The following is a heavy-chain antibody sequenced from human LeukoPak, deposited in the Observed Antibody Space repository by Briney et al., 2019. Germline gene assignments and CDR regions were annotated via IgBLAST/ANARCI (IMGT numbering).Heavy chain of an antibody. CDR3: ARSGLGDWEAPDY. Sequence: ASVKVSCKSSGYNFTSYYMRWVRQVPGQGLEWMGVINPSGGSTSYAQKFQGRVTMTRDTSTSTVYMELSSLRSEDTAVYYCARSGLGDWEAPDYWGQGTLVTVSS. CDR2: INPSGGST. CDR1: GYNFTSYY. D-gene: IGHD2-21*02. V-gene: IGHV1-46*01. J-gene: IGHJ4*02.